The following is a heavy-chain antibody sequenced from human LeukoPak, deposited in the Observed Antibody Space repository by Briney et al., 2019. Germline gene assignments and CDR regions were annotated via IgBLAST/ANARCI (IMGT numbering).Heavy chain of an antibody. CDR1: GGSISSSSYY. Sequence: SETLSLTCTVSGGSISSSSYYWGWIRQPPGKGLEWIGSIYYSGSTYYNPSLKSRVTISVHTSKTQFSLELTSVTAADTAMYYCASDSFYDSGGYFYYWGQGTPVTVSS. CDR3: ASDSFYDSGGYFYY. CDR2: IYYSGST. V-gene: IGHV4-39*07. D-gene: IGHD3-22*01. J-gene: IGHJ4*02.